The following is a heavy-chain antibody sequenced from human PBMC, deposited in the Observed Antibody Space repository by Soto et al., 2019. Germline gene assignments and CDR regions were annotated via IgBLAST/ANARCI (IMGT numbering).Heavy chain of an antibody. Sequence: QVQLVESGGGVVQPGRSLRLSCAASGFTFSSYGMHWVRQAPGKGLEWVAVISYDGSNKYYADSVKGRFTISRDNSKNTLYLQMNSLRAEDTAVYYCAKGTPYCTNGVCWGIDYWGQGTLVTVSS. CDR3: AKGTPYCTNGVCWGIDY. V-gene: IGHV3-30*18. D-gene: IGHD2-8*01. CDR1: GFTFSSYG. J-gene: IGHJ4*02. CDR2: ISYDGSNK.